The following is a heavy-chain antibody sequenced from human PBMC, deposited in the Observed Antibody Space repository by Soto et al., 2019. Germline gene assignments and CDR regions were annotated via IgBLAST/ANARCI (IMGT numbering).Heavy chain of an antibody. Sequence: LKISCAASGFTFSYSAMSWVRQAPGRGLEWVSTISGSGGTPYYADSVKGRFTISRDNSKNSLYLILNSLRADDTAIYYCAMGLAAAGPLDYWGQGALVTVSS. J-gene: IGHJ4*02. CDR1: GFTFSYSA. D-gene: IGHD6-13*01. CDR2: ISGSGGTP. V-gene: IGHV3-23*01. CDR3: AMGLAAAGPLDY.